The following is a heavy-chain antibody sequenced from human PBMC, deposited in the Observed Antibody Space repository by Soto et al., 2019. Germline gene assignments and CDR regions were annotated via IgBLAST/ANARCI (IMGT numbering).Heavy chain of an antibody. V-gene: IGHV4-59*08. D-gene: IGHD1-26*01. Sequence: QVQVQQSGPRLVKPSETLSLTCTVSSGPTRSHNWGWIRQSPGRGLEWIGYVYYTGGTSYNPSLNSRVTISADTSTNHISLTLSSVTAADTAIHYCVRQGIDYLHGLVDVWGQGTAVSVSS. CDR1: SGPTRSHN. J-gene: IGHJ6*02. CDR3: VRQGIDYLHGLVDV. CDR2: VYYTGGT.